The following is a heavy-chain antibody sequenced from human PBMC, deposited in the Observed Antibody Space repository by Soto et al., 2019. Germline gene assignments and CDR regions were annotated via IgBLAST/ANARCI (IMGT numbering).Heavy chain of an antibody. D-gene: IGHD3-16*02. CDR2: IDGSGGAT. V-gene: IGHV3-23*01. Sequence: GGSLRLSCAASGFKFSSDGMSWVRQTPGKGLEWVSAIDGSGGATVYTDSVKGRFTVSRDNSKNMLYLQMNSLRAEDTAAYYCAKQIVSYRYGAFEYWGQGALVTVS. CDR1: GFKFSSDG. J-gene: IGHJ4*02. CDR3: AKQIVSYRYGAFEY.